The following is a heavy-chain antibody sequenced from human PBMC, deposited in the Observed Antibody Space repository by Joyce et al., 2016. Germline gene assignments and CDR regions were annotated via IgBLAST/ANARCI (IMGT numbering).Heavy chain of an antibody. Sequence: EVQLVESGGGLVQPGGSRRLSCVASGLTFSDYSRNWVRQAPGKVLEWVSYINSGSSSIYYADSVKGRFTISRYNANNSLYLQMNSLGAEDTAVYYCAVRAGTYSFDCWGQGTLVTVSS. J-gene: IGHJ4*02. CDR2: INSGSSSI. D-gene: IGHD1-1*01. CDR1: GLTFSDYS. CDR3: AVRAGTYSFDC. V-gene: IGHV3-48*04.